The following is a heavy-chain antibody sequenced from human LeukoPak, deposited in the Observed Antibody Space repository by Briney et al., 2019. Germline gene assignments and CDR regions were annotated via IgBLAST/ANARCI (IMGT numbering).Heavy chain of an antibody. D-gene: IGHD3-22*01. V-gene: IGHV4-61*01. CDR1: GGSVSSGSYY. CDR3: ARSPLYYYDSSGYPVDEYNWFDP. Sequence: SETLSLTCTVSGGSVSSGSYYWSWIRQPPGKGLEWIGYIYYSGSTSYNPSLKSRVTISVDTSKNQFSLKLSSVTAADTAVYYCARSPLYYYDSSGYPVDEYNWFDPWGQGTLVTVSS. CDR2: IYYSGST. J-gene: IGHJ5*02.